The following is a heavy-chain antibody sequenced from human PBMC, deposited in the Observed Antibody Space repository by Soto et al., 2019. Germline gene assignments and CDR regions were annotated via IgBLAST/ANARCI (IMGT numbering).Heavy chain of an antibody. Sequence: SETLSLTCAVSGGSISSSNWWSWVRQPPGKGLEWIGEIYHSGSTNYNPSLKSRVTISVGKSKNQFSLKLSSVTAADTAVYYCARDQRRGVFDYWGQGTLVTVSS. CDR3: ARDQRRGVFDY. CDR2: IYHSGST. V-gene: IGHV4-4*02. J-gene: IGHJ4*02. D-gene: IGHD3-10*01. CDR1: GGSISSSNW.